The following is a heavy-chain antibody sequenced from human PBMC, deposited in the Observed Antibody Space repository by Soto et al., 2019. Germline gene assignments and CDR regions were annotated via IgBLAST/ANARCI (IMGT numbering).Heavy chain of an antibody. CDR3: AKDTGRGGGSVFDY. CDR2: ISGSGADT. D-gene: IGHD2-15*01. CDR1: GFIFSNYA. Sequence: GGSLRLSCAPSGFIFSNYAMSWVRQARGKGLEWVSAISGSGADTHYTESVKGRFTISRDNFKNTLYLQMNSLRAEDTAVYYCAKDTGRGGGSVFDYWGQGTLVTVSS. J-gene: IGHJ4*02. V-gene: IGHV3-23*01.